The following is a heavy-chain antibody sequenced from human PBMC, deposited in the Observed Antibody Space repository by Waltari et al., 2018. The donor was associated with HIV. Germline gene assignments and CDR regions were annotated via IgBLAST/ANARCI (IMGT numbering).Heavy chain of an antibody. D-gene: IGHD3-3*01. CDR2: INHSGST. Sequence: QVQLQQWGAGLLKPSETLSLTCAVYGGSFSGYYWSWIRQPPGKGLEWIGEINHSGSTNYNPALKSRVTISVDTSKNQFSLKLSSVTAADTAVYYCARGQDYDFWSGYYYDYWGQGTLFTVSS. CDR3: ARGQDYDFWSGYYYDY. CDR1: GGSFSGYY. J-gene: IGHJ4*02. V-gene: IGHV4-34*01.